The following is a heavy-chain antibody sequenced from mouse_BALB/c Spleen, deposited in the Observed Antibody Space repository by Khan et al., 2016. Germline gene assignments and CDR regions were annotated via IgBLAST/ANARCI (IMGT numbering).Heavy chain of an antibody. D-gene: IGHD2-1*01. J-gene: IGHJ2*01. CDR3: GRSRRMGGNYLFDY. Sequence: QVQLQQSGAELARPGASVKMSCKASGYTFTIYTMHWVKQRPGQGLEWIGYINPSSGYTNYNQKFKDKATLTADKSSSTAYMQLSSLTSEDSAVYYCGRSRRMGGNYLFDYWGQGTTLTVSS. CDR2: INPSSGYT. V-gene: IGHV1-4*01. CDR1: GYTFTIYT.